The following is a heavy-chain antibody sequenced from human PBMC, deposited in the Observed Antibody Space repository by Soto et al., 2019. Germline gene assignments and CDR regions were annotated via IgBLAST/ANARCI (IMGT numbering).Heavy chain of an antibody. V-gene: IGHV3-11*01. J-gene: IGHJ5*02. CDR3: ARDYPMYSSGWFDP. CDR2: ISSSGSTI. Sequence: PGGSLRLSCAASGFTFSDYYMSWIRQAPGKGLEWVSYISSSGSTIYYADSVKGRFTISRDNAKNSLYLQMNSLRAEDTAVYYCARDYPMYSSGWFDPWGQGTLVTVSS. CDR1: GFTFSDYY. D-gene: IGHD6-19*01.